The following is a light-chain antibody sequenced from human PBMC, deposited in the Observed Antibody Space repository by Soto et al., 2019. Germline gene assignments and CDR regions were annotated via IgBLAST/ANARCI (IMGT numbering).Light chain of an antibody. CDR3: QQYNKWPLIT. CDR1: PRIRIG. CDR2: CAS. Sequence: ELVMTQSPATLSVSPGDPATLSCRASPRIRIGLAWYRQKPGQAPRLLIGCASTRAPGTPARFSGSGSCTNFSLTISSLLSEEFALYYCQQYNKWPLITFGQGTRLEI. J-gene: IGKJ5*01. V-gene: IGKV3D-15*01.